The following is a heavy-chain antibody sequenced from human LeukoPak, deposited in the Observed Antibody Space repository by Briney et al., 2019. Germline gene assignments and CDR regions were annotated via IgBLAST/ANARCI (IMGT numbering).Heavy chain of an antibody. J-gene: IGHJ4*02. Sequence: GGSLRLSCAASGFTFSNYWMHWVRQAPGKGLEWVSAISGSGGSTYYADSVKGRFTISRDNSKNTLYLQMNSLRAEDTAVYYCAKDRGIYSSGQIDYWGQGTLVTVSS. D-gene: IGHD6-19*01. CDR3: AKDRGIYSSGQIDY. V-gene: IGHV3-23*01. CDR1: GFTFSNYW. CDR2: ISGSGGST.